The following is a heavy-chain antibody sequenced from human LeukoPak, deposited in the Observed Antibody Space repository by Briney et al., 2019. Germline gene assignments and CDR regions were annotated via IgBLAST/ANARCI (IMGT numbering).Heavy chain of an antibody. V-gene: IGHV3-7*01. CDR1: GFTFSSYW. CDR2: IKQDGSEK. CDR3: ARRRVGVVIEGFDY. D-gene: IGHD3-3*01. Sequence: GGSLRLSCAASGFTFSSYWMSWVRQAPGKGLEWVANIKQDGSEKYYVDSVKGRFTISRDNAKNSLYLQMNSLRAEDTAVYYCARRRVGVVIEGFDYWGQGTLVTVSS. J-gene: IGHJ4*02.